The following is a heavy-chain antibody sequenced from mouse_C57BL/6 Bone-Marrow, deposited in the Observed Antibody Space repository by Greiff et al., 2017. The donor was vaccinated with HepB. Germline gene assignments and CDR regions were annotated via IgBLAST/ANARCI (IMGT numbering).Heavy chain of an antibody. CDR1: GFTFSSYG. CDR3: ARHDYYYGIY. J-gene: IGHJ2*01. V-gene: IGHV5-6*01. CDR2: ISSGGSYT. D-gene: IGHD1-1*01. Sequence: EVKLVESGGDLVKPGGSLKLSCAASGFTFSSYGMSWVRQTPDKRLEWVATISSGGSYTYYPDSVKGRFTISRDNAKNTLYLQMSSLKSEDTAMYYCARHDYYYGIYWGQGTTLTVSS.